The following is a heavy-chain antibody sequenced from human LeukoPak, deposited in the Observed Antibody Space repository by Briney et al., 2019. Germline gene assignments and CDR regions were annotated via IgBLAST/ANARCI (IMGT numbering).Heavy chain of an antibody. CDR2: INHSGST. J-gene: IGHJ4*02. V-gene: IGHV4-34*01. D-gene: IGHD2-2*01. CDR3: ARGGSDIVVVPAASTSTYFDY. Sequence: PSETLSLTCAVYGGSFSGYYWSWIRQPPGKGLEWIGEINHSGSTNYNPSLKSRVTISVDTSKNQFSLKLSSVTAADTAVYYCARGGSDIVVVPAASTSTYFDYWGQGTLVTVSS. CDR1: GGSFSGYY.